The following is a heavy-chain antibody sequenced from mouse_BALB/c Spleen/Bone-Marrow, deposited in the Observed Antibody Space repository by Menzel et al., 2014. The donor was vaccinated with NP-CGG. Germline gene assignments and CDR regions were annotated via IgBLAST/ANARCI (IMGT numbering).Heavy chain of an antibody. J-gene: IGHJ2*01. CDR3: AIFITTVVGYFDY. CDR1: GFSLTSYG. CDR2: IWAGGST. Sequence: QVQLQQSGPGLVAPSQSLSITCTVSGFSLTSYGVHWVRQPPGKGLEWLGVIWAGGSTNYNSALMSRLSISKDNSKSQVFLKMNSLQTGDTAMYYCAIFITTVVGYFDYWGQGTTLTVSS. D-gene: IGHD1-1*01. V-gene: IGHV2-9*02.